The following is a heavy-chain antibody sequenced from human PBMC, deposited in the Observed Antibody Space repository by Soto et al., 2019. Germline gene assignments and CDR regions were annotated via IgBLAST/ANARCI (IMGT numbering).Heavy chain of an antibody. Sequence: SETLSLTCTVSGGSISSSSYYWGWIRQAPGKWLVWFGSISYPGSTYYNPSLKSRVTMSVDTSKNQFSLKLTSVTAADTVVYYCARRRYSIGWSTNWFDPWGQGTLVTVSS. J-gene: IGHJ5*02. CDR2: ISYPGST. V-gene: IGHV4-39*01. CDR3: ARRRYSIGWSTNWFDP. CDR1: GGSISSSSYY. D-gene: IGHD6-19*01.